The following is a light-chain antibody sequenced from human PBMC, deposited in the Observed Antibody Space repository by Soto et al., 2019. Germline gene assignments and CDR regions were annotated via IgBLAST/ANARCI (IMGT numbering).Light chain of an antibody. J-gene: IGLJ1*01. Sequence: QSALTQPASVSGSPGQSITISCTGTSSDVGGYNYVSWYQQHPGKAPKLMIYEVSNRPSGVSNRFSGSKSGNTASLTISGLQAEDEADYYCSSYTSRSIDYVFGTGTKVNVL. CDR1: SSDVGGYNY. CDR3: SSYTSRSIDYV. CDR2: EVS. V-gene: IGLV2-14*01.